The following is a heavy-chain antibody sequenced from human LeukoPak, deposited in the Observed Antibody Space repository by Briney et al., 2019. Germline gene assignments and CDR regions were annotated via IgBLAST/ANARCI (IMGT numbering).Heavy chain of an antibody. CDR2: ISAYNGNT. J-gene: IGHJ3*02. D-gene: IGHD3-16*01. CDR3: ASQGNYDYVWGIYAFDI. Sequence: GASVKVSCKASGYTFTSYDINWVRQATGQGLEWMGWISAYNGNTNYAQKLQGRVTMTTDTSTSTAYMELRSLRSDDTAVYYCASQGNYDYVWGIYAFDIWGQGTMVTVSS. V-gene: IGHV1-18*01. CDR1: GYTFTSYD.